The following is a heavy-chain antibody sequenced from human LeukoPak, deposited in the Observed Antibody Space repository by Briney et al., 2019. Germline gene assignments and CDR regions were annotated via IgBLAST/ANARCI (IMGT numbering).Heavy chain of an antibody. CDR1: GFTFSSYG. D-gene: IGHD5-12*01. Sequence: GGSLRLSCAASGFTFSSYGMSWVRQAPGKGLEWVSAISSTGGTTYYADSVKGRFTISRDNSKNTLYLQMNSLRAEDTAIYYCAKDGDQWTRLVYYFDSWGQGILVTVSS. CDR2: ISSTGGTT. V-gene: IGHV3-23*01. J-gene: IGHJ4*02. CDR3: AKDGDQWTRLVYYFDS.